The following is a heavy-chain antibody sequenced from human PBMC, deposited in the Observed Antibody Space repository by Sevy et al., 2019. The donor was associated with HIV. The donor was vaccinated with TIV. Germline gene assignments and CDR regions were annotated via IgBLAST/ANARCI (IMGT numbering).Heavy chain of an antibody. CDR3: AKDEFTVGLGDYYDSSGYDY. CDR2: ISGSGGST. V-gene: IGHV3-23*01. D-gene: IGHD3-22*01. J-gene: IGHJ4*02. CDR1: GFTFSSYA. Sequence: GGSLRLSCVASGFTFSSYAMSWVRQAPGKGLEWVSAISGSGGSTYYADSVKGRFTISRDNSKNTLYLQMNSLRAEDTAVYYCAKDEFTVGLGDYYDSSGYDYWGQGTLVTVSS.